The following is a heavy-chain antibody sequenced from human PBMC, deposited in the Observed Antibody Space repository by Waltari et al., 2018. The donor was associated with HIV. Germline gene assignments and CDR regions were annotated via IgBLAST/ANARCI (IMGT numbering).Heavy chain of an antibody. CDR2: IYYTGNT. CDR3: VAQDYSDSVDW. Sequence: QLRLQESGPRLVKPSETLSLTCSVSGGSISSNVYIWGWIRQSPGKGLEWIGSIYYTGNTYYKPSLKRRVTISIDTSKNQFSLRLTSVTAADTAIYYCVAQDYSDSVDWWGQGTLVTVFS. D-gene: IGHD4-17*01. J-gene: IGHJ4*02. V-gene: IGHV4-39*07. CDR1: GGSISSNVYI.